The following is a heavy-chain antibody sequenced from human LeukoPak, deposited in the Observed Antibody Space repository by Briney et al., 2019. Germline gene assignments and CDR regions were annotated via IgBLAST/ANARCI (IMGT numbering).Heavy chain of an antibody. J-gene: IGHJ6*03. V-gene: IGHV3-20*01. Sequence: GGSLRLSCAASGFTFSSYGMSWVRQAPGEGLEWVSGINWNGGSTGYADSVKGRFTISRDNAKNSLYLQMNSLRAEDTALYHCARHIYSSSWYQYYYYYMDVWGKGTTVTISS. CDR2: INWNGGST. CDR3: ARHIYSSSWYQYYYYYMDV. CDR1: GFTFSSYG. D-gene: IGHD6-13*01.